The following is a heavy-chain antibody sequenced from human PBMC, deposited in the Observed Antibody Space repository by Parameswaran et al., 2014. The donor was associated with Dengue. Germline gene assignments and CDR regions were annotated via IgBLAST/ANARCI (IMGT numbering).Heavy chain of an antibody. D-gene: IGHD6-13*01. Sequence: WIRQPPGKGPEWVSLIYSGGSSTYYANSVKGRFTISRDNSKNTLYLQMNNLRVDDTAVYYCARVEAAAFDYWGQGTLVTVSS. V-gene: IGHV3-NL1*01. J-gene: IGHJ4*02. CDR3: ARVEAAAFDY. CDR2: IYSGGSST.